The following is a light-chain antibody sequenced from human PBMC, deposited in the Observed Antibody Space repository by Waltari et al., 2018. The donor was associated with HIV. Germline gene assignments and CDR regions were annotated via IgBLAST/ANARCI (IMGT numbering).Light chain of an antibody. CDR1: SSDIGAYNH. CDR2: VVT. V-gene: IGLV2-14*03. Sequence: SVSGSRGQSITMSCTGTSSDIGAYNHVSWFQQRPGKAPKRIIYVVTDRPSGVSKRFSGSKSGITSSRTIAGLQADDEVDYYWSSYTASNTLWVFGGGTKLTVL. CDR3: SSYTASNTLWV. J-gene: IGLJ3*02.